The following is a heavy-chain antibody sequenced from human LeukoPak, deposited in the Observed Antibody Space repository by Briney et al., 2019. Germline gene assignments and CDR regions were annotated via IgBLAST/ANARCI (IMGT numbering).Heavy chain of an antibody. CDR2: ISSRSSYI. CDR3: ARGSSFRMLLGFVTWYFDL. Sequence: GGSLRLSCAASGFTFSSYSMNWVRQAPGKGLEWVSSISSRSSYIYYADSVKGRFTISRDNAKNSLYLQMNSLRAEDTAVYYCARGSSFRMLLGFVTWYFDLWGRGTLVTVSS. J-gene: IGHJ2*01. V-gene: IGHV3-21*01. CDR1: GFTFSSYS. D-gene: IGHD3-10*01.